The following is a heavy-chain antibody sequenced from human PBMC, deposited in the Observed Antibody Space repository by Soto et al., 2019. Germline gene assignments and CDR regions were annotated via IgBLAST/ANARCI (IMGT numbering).Heavy chain of an antibody. CDR3: AADYSIAVAGPRGFDI. CDR2: IVVGSGNT. D-gene: IGHD6-19*01. J-gene: IGHJ3*02. V-gene: IGHV1-58*01. Sequence: SVKVSCKASGFTFTSSAVQWVRQARGQRLEWIGWIVVGSGNTNYAQKFQERVTITRDMSTSTAYMELSSLRSEDTAVYYCAADYSIAVAGPRGFDIWGQGKMVTVSS. CDR1: GFTFTSSA.